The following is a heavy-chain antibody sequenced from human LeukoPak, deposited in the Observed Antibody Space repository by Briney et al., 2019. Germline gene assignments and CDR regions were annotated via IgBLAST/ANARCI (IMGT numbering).Heavy chain of an antibody. V-gene: IGHV1-2*02. CDR1: GYTFTSYY. Sequence: ASVKVSCKTSGYTFTSYYMHWVRQAPGQGLEWMGWVNPTSGGTSYAQRFQGRVTMTWDTSINTAYMELSSLRSDDTAVYYCARGSYYYDSTTYHNYFDYWGQGTLVTVSS. CDR3: ARGSYYYDSTTYHNYFDY. D-gene: IGHD3-22*01. J-gene: IGHJ4*02. CDR2: VNPTSGGT.